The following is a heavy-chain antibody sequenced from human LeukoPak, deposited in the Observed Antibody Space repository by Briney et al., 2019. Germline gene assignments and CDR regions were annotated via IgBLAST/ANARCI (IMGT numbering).Heavy chain of an antibody. CDR3: AKAAGVDYFDY. CDR1: GFTVSSNY. Sequence: GGSLRLSCAASGFTVSSNYMSWVRQAPGKGLEWVSGIGPSGGSTYYADSVRGRFTISRDNSRDTLSLQMNSLRAEDTAVYYCAKAAGVDYFDYWGQGTLVTVSS. D-gene: IGHD1-14*01. CDR2: IGPSGGST. V-gene: IGHV3-23*01. J-gene: IGHJ4*02.